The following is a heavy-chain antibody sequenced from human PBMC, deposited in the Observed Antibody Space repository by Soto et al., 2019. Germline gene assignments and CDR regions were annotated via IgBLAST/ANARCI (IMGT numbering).Heavy chain of an antibody. CDR3: ARDRGTYSDRSRFGYFEY. Sequence: PGGSLRLSCAAPGFTFRSYGMHWVRQAPGKGLEWVAVIWYDGSNKYYADSVKGRFTISRDNSRNTLYLQMDSLSAEDTAVYYCARDRGTYSDRSRFGYFEYWGQGTLVTVSS. CDR2: IWYDGSNK. J-gene: IGHJ4*02. D-gene: IGHD1-26*01. V-gene: IGHV3-33*01. CDR1: GFTFRSYG.